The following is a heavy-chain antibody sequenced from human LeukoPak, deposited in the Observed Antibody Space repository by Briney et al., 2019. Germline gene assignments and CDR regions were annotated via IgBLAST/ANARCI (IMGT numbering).Heavy chain of an antibody. CDR2: IYYSGST. J-gene: IGHJ4*02. CDR1: GGSISSSSYY. V-gene: IGHV4-30-4*01. Sequence: SETLSLTCTVSGGSISSSSYYWSWIRQPPGKGLEWIGYIYYSGSTYYNPSLKSRVTISVDTSRNQFSLKLSSVTAADTAVYYCAREGYYGSGSYSDYWGQGTLVTVSS. CDR3: AREGYYGSGSYSDY. D-gene: IGHD3-10*01.